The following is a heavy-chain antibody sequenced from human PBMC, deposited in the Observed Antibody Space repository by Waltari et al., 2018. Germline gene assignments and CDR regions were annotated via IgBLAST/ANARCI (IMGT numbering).Heavy chain of an antibody. D-gene: IGHD6-13*01. CDR1: GYTFTSYG. Sequence: VQLVQSGAEVKKPGASVKVSCKASGYTFTSYGISWVQQAPGKGLEWMGLVDPEDGETIYAEKFQGRVTITADTSTDTAYMELSSLRSEDTAVYYCATESGIAAAGIPKDAFDIWGQGTMVIVSS. V-gene: IGHV1-69-2*01. J-gene: IGHJ3*02. CDR2: VDPEDGET. CDR3: ATESGIAAAGIPKDAFDI.